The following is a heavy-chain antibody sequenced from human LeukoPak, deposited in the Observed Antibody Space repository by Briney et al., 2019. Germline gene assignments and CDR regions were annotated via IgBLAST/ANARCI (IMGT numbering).Heavy chain of an antibody. Sequence: SETLSLTCTVSGGSISSGGYYWSWIRQHPGKGLEWIGYIYYSGSTYYNPSLKSRVTISVDTSKNQFSLKLSSVTAADTAVYYCARRRTIFGVVDIWGQGTMVAVSS. CDR1: GGSISSGGYY. CDR3: ARRRTIFGVVDI. V-gene: IGHV4-31*03. D-gene: IGHD3-3*01. CDR2: IYYSGST. J-gene: IGHJ3*02.